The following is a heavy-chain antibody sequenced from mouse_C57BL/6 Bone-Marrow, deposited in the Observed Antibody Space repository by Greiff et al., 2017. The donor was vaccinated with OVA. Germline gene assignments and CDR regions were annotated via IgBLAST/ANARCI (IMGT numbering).Heavy chain of an antibody. J-gene: IGHJ4*01. CDR3: ASYYGSYAMDY. CDR1: GFTFSDYG. Sequence: EVQGVESGGGLVKPGGSLKLSCAASGFTFSDYGMHWVRQAPEKGLEWVAYISSGSSTIYYADTVKGRFTISRDNAKNTLFLQMTSLRSEDTAMYYCASYYGSYAMDYWGQGTSVTVSS. CDR2: ISSGSSTI. D-gene: IGHD1-1*01. V-gene: IGHV5-17*01.